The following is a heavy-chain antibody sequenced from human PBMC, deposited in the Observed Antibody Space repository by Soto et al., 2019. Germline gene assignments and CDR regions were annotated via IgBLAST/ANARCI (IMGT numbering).Heavy chain of an antibody. CDR2: LSGSGGST. CDR1: GFTFSSYA. Sequence: GGSLRLSCAASGFTFSSYAMSWVRQAPGKGLELVSALSGSGGSTYYADSVKGRFTISRDNSKNTLYLQMNSLRAEDTAVYYWAKENRVTIFGVAHYGMDVWGQGTTVTVSS. J-gene: IGHJ6*02. CDR3: AKENRVTIFGVAHYGMDV. D-gene: IGHD3-3*01. V-gene: IGHV3-23*01.